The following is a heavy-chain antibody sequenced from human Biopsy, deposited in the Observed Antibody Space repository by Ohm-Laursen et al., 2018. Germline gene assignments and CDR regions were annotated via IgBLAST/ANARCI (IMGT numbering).Heavy chain of an antibody. D-gene: IGHD3-10*01. V-gene: IGHV1-8*01. CDR3: ARGSFWFGGNYYYYGMDV. CDR1: GYTFTSYD. CDR2: MNPNSGNT. Sequence: SVKVSCKASGYTFTSYDINWVRQATGQGLEWMGWMNPNSGNTDYAQKFQGRVTMTRNTSISTAYMELNGLRSEDTAVYYCARGSFWFGGNYYYYGMDVWGQGTTVTVSS. J-gene: IGHJ6*02.